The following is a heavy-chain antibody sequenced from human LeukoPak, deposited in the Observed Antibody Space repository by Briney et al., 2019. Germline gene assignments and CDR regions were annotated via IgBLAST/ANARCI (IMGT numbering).Heavy chain of an antibody. J-gene: IGHJ4*02. CDR3: ARNQKAGFDY. CDR2: ISHSGST. D-gene: IGHD1-14*01. CDR1: GGSISNYY. Sequence: SETLSLTCTVSGGSISNYYWSWIRQPPGKGLEWIGYISHSGSTNYSPSLKSRVTISLDTSKNQFSLKLSSVTAAGTAVYYCARNQKAGFDYWGQGTLVTVSS. V-gene: IGHV4-59*08.